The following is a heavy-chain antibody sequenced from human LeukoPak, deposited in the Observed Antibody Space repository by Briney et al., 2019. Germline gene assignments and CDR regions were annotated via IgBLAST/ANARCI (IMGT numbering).Heavy chain of an antibody. CDR3: ARVLCSDGTCLDAFDI. Sequence: GGSLRLSCVASRFTFSSYGVYWVRQAPGKGLVGVAVIWYDGSNKYYADSVKGRFTISRDNSKDTLYLQMNSLRAEDTAVYYCARVLCSDGTCLDAFDIWGQGTMVTVSS. J-gene: IGHJ3*02. CDR2: IWYDGSNK. D-gene: IGHD2-15*01. V-gene: IGHV3-33*01. CDR1: RFTFSSYG.